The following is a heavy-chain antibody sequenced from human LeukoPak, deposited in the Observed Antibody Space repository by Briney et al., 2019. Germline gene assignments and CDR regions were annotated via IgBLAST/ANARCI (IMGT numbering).Heavy chain of an antibody. CDR2: IYYSGST. CDR1: GGSISSYY. D-gene: IGHD2-21*01. CDR3: ASMEGYSLYAFDI. V-gene: IGHV4-59*08. Sequence: KPSETLSLTCTVSGGSISSYYWSWIRQPPGKGLDWIGYIYYSGSTNYNPSLKSRVTISVDTSKNQFSLKLSSVTAADTAVYYCASMEGYSLYAFDIWGQGTMVTVSS. J-gene: IGHJ3*02.